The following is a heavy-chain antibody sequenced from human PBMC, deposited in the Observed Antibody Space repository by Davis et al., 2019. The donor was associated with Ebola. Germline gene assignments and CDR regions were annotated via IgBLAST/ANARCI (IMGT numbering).Heavy chain of an antibody. CDR3: ARLISHRNYFDY. CDR1: GGSFSGYY. J-gene: IGHJ4*02. V-gene: IGHV4-59*08. CDR2: IYYSGST. Sequence: MPSETLSLTCAVYGGSFSGYYWSWIRQPPGKGLEWIGYIYYSGSTNYNPSLKSRVTISVDTSKNQFSLKLSSVTAADTAVYYCARLISHRNYFDYWGQGTLVTVSS. D-gene: IGHD3-16*02.